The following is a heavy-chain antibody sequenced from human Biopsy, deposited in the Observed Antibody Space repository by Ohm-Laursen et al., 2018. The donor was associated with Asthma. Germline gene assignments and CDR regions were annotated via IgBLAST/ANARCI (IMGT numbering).Heavy chain of an antibody. CDR3: ARTFHFWSPYHAEHYQL. V-gene: IGHV3-7*01. CDR1: GFTVSTNG. J-gene: IGHJ1*01. Sequence: SLRLSCAAPGFTVSTNGMSWVRQPPGKGLEWVANIKHDGTEKNHVDSLKGRFTISRDNAKNSLYLQMNSLRAEDTAVYYCARTFHFWSPYHAEHYQLWGQGTLVTVPS. CDR2: IKHDGTEK. D-gene: IGHD3-3*02.